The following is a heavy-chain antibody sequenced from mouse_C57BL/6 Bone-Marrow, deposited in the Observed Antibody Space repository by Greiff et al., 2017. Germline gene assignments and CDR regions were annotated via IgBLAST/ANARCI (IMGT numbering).Heavy chain of an antibody. CDR3: ARGGYYYGSSLFDY. J-gene: IGHJ2*01. V-gene: IGHV1-82*01. D-gene: IGHD1-1*01. CDR1: GYAFSSSW. Sequence: QVQLQQSGPELVKPGASVKISCKASGYAFSSSWMNWVKQRPGKGLVWIGRLYPGDGDTNYNGKFKGKATLTADKSSSTAYMQLSSLTSEDSAVYCCARGGYYYGSSLFDYWGQGTTLTVSS. CDR2: LYPGDGDT.